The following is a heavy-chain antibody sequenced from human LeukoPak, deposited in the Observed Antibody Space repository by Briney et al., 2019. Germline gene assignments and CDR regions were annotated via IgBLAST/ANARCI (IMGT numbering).Heavy chain of an antibody. D-gene: IGHD6-13*01. CDR3: AKDLGSSWYGGDYYYMDV. CDR2: IRGSGGST. V-gene: IGHV3-23*01. CDR1: GWTFSDYY. J-gene: IGHJ6*03. Sequence: PGGSLRLSCAASGWTFSDYYMSWIRQAPGQGLEGVSAIRGSGGSTYYADSVKGRFTISRDNSKNTLYLQMNSLRAEHTAVYYCAKDLGSSWYGGDYYYMDVWGKGTTVTISS.